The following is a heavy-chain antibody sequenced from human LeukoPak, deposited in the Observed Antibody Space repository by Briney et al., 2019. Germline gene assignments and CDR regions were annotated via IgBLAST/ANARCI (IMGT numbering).Heavy chain of an antibody. J-gene: IGHJ4*02. CDR3: AKDGSSRWADGNLCC. V-gene: IGHV3-23*01. D-gene: IGHD6-13*01. CDR1: GFTFTNYA. Sequence: GGSLRLSCSASGFTFTNYAMSWVRQAPGKGLEWVSDIIGGGTTFYADSVKGRFTISRDNSKNTLNLHMNNLRAEDTAIYYCAKDGSSRWADGNLCCWGLGTLVIVSS. CDR2: IIGGGTT.